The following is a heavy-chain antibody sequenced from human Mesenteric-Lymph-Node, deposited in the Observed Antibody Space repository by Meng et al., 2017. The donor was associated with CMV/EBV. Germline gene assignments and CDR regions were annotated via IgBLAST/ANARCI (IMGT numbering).Heavy chain of an antibody. CDR3: ARDRLAYYDETGPTRAYGMDV. CDR2: ISSKNSFI. Sequence: GGSLRLSCAASGFTFSSHTMTWVRQAPGKGLEWVASISSKNSFIYYIDSVKGRFTISRGNAKKSLYLQMNSLRAEDTAVYYCARDRLAYYDETGPTRAYGMDVWGQGTTVTVSS. J-gene: IGHJ6*02. D-gene: IGHD3-22*01. CDR1: GFTFSSHT. V-gene: IGHV3-21*01.